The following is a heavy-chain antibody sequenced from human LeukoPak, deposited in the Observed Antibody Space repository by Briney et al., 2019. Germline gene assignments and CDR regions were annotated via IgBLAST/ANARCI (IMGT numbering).Heavy chain of an antibody. V-gene: IGHV3-7*03. J-gene: IGHJ4*02. Sequence: GGSLRLSCTASGFTFSSSWMNWVRQAPGKGLEWVTNIKEDGSEKYYVDSVRGRFTISRDNAKNSLYLQMNSLRAEDTAVYYCAKDLSYGDYVYYFDYWGQGTLVTVSS. CDR3: AKDLSYGDYVYYFDY. CDR1: GFTFSSSW. D-gene: IGHD4-17*01. CDR2: IKEDGSEK.